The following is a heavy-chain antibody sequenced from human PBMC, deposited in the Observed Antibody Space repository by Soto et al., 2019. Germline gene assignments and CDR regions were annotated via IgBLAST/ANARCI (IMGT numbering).Heavy chain of an antibody. J-gene: IGHJ4*02. Sequence: QITLKESGPTRVKPTQTLTLTCTFSGFSLSTNGVGLGWIRQPPGKALERLALIYWDDDKRYSPSLKSRLTTTKDPSKNQGVLPMTNTDPVDTATYYCPHRACLQGNWTGGYFAFWGQGALVTVSS. CDR1: GFSLSTNGVG. V-gene: IGHV2-5*02. CDR2: IYWDDDK. D-gene: IGHD1-1*01. CDR3: PHRACLQGNWTGGYFAF.